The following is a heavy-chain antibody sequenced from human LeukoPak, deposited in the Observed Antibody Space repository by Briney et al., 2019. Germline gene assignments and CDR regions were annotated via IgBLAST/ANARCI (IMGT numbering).Heavy chain of an antibody. CDR2: IWYDGSNK. CDR1: GFTFSGYG. Sequence: PGGSLRLSCAASGFTFSGYGMHWVRQAPGKGLEWVAVIWYDGSNKYYADSVKGRFTISRDNSKNTLYLQMNSLRAEDTAVYYCARDYSTRTLDYWGQGTLVTVSS. V-gene: IGHV3-33*01. J-gene: IGHJ4*02. CDR3: ARDYSTRTLDY. D-gene: IGHD6-13*01.